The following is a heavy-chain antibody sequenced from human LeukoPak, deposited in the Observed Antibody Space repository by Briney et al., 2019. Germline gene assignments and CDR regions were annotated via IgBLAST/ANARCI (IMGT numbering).Heavy chain of an antibody. CDR3: ARDVLGIGFDY. CDR2: ISSSSSTI. CDR1: GFTFSSYS. J-gene: IGHJ4*02. Sequence: GESLRLSCAGSGFTFSSYSMNWVRQAPGKGLEWVSYISSSSSTIYYADSVKGRFTISRDNAKNSLYLQMNSLRAEDTAVYYCARDVLGIGFDYWGQGTLVTVSS. V-gene: IGHV3-48*01. D-gene: IGHD2-8*02.